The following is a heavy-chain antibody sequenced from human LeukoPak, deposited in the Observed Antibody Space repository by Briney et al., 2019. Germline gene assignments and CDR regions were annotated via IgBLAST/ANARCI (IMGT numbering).Heavy chain of an antibody. V-gene: IGHV1-69*13. CDR2: IIPIFGTA. CDR3: ARGDLYSYGFDY. D-gene: IGHD5-18*01. J-gene: IGHJ4*02. Sequence: ASVKVSCKASGGTFSSYAISWVRQAPGQGLEWMGGIIPIFGTANYAQKFQGRVTITADESTSTAYMELSSLRSDDTAVYYCARGDLYSYGFDYWGQGTLVTVSS. CDR1: GGTFSSYA.